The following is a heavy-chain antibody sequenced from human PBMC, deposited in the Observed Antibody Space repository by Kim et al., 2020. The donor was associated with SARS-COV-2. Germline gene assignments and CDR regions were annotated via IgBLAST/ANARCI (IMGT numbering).Heavy chain of an antibody. CDR2: INPNSGGT. CDR3: ASAVPGFSGWYSHYYYGMDV. V-gene: IGHV1-2*02. D-gene: IGHD6-19*01. Sequence: ASVKVSCKASGYTFTGYYMHWVRQAPGQGLEWMGWINPNSGGTNYAQKFQGRVTMTRDTSISTAYMELSRLRSDDTAVYYCASAVPGFSGWYSHYYYGMDVWGQGTTVTVSS. J-gene: IGHJ6*02. CDR1: GYTFTGYY.